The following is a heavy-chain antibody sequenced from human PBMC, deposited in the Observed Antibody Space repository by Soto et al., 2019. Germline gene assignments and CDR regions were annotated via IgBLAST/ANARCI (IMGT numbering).Heavy chain of an antibody. D-gene: IGHD5-18*01. CDR3: ARDMGIQLWLSAFDY. V-gene: IGHV3-48*02. J-gene: IGHJ4*02. CDR1: GFIFSTYS. CDR2: ISTSTSTI. Sequence: GGSLRLSCAASGFIFSTYSMNWVRQAPGKGLEWVSYISTSTSTIYYADSVKGRFTISRDNAKNSLYLQMNSLRDEDTAVYYCARDMGIQLWLSAFDYWGQGTLVTVSS.